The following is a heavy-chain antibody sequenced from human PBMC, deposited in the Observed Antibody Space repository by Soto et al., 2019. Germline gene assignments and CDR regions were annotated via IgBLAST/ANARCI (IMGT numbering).Heavy chain of an antibody. J-gene: IGHJ6*02. CDR2: ISSSSSTI. CDR3: ARDSLIMWLADYYYGMDV. Sequence: GGSLRLSCAASGFTFSSYSMNWVRQAPGKGLEWVSYISSSSSTIYYADSVKGRFTISRDNAKNSLYLQMNSLRDEDTAVYYCARDSLIMWLADYYYGMDVWGQGTTVTVSS. CDR1: GFTFSSYS. V-gene: IGHV3-48*02. D-gene: IGHD6-19*01.